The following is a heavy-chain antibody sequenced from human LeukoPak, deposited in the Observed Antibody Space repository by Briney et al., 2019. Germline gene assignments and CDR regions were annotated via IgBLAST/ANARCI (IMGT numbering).Heavy chain of an antibody. D-gene: IGHD6-13*01. V-gene: IGHV4-34*01. CDR1: GGSFSGYY. CDR3: ARDHPGTAIDY. J-gene: IGHJ4*02. CDR2: INHSGST. Sequence: PSETLSHTCAVYGGSFSGYYWSWIRQPPGKGLERIGEINHSGSTNYNPSLKSRVTISVDTSKNQFSLKLSSVTAADTAVYYCARDHPGTAIDYWGQGTLVTVSS.